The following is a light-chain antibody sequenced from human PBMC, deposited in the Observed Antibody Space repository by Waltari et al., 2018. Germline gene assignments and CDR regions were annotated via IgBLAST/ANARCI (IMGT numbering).Light chain of an antibody. J-gene: IGKJ1*01. CDR3: QQYDNWLGT. CDR1: QSIRSN. CDR2: GAS. Sequence: EIVMTQSPAPLSVFPGERATLSCRASQSIRSNLAWYQHKPGQAPRLLIYGASTRATGIPARFSGSGSGTEFTLTISGRQSEDFAVYFCQQYDNWLGTFGQGTKVEIK. V-gene: IGKV3-15*01.